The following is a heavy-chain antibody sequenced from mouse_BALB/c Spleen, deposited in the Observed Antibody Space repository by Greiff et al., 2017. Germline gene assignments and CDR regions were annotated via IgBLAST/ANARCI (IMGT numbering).Heavy chain of an antibody. J-gene: IGHJ3*01. CDR2: INPSNGRT. V-gene: IGHV1S81*02. D-gene: IGHD2-4*01. CDR1: GYTFTSYW. Sequence: QVQLKQPGAELVKPGASVKLSCKASGYTFTSYWMHWVKQRPGQGLEWIGEINPSNGRTNYNEKFKSKATLTVDKSSSTAYMQLSSLTSEDSAVYYCARSNYDFPVAYWGQGTLVTVSA. CDR3: ARSNYDFPVAY.